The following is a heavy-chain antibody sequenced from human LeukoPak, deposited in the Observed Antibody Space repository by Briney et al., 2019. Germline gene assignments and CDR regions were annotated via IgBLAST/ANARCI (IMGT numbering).Heavy chain of an antibody. CDR1: GFTFSSYS. J-gene: IGHJ3*02. CDR3: AKRVVGNLGDYGDYWPRQNDAFDI. D-gene: IGHD4-17*01. V-gene: IGHV3-30*18. CDR2: ISYDGSNK. Sequence: HPEGSLRLSCAASGFTFSSYSMHWVRQAPGKGLEWVAVISYDGSNKYYADSVKGRFTISRDSSKNTLYLQMNSLRAEDTAVYYCAKRVVGNLGDYGDYWPRQNDAFDIWGQGTMVTVSS.